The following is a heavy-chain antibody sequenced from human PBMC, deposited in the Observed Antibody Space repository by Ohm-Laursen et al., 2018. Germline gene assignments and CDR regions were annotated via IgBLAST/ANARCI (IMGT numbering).Heavy chain of an antibody. Sequence: PSETLSLTCTVSGGSVSSGSYYWNWIRQPPGKGLEWIGYVSHSGITNNIFSLNRRVTMSLDTSKNQFSLRLGSVTAADTAVYFCARVDVDTVMAPDPWGQGTLVTVSS. V-gene: IGHV4-61*01. CDR2: VSHSGIT. J-gene: IGHJ5*02. D-gene: IGHD5-18*01. CDR1: GGSVSSGSYY. CDR3: ARVDVDTVMAPDP.